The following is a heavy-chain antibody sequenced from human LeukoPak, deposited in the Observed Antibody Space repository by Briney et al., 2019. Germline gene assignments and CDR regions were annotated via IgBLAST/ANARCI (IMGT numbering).Heavy chain of an antibody. CDR2: ISHDGSNK. CDR1: GVTLSSYA. V-gene: IGHV3-30-3*01. CDR3: ARDPDDCSSTSCYYYDYYGMDV. D-gene: IGHD2-2*01. J-gene: IGHJ6*02. Sequence: GGSLRLSCAASGVTLSSYAMHWVRQAPGKGLEWVAVISHDGSNKYYADSVKGRFTTSRDNSKNTLYLQMNSLRAEETAVYYCARDPDDCSSTSCYYYDYYGMDVWGQGATVTVSS.